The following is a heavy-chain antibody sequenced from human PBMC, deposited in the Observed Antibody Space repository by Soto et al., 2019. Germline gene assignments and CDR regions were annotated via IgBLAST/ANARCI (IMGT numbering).Heavy chain of an antibody. J-gene: IGHJ4*02. CDR1: GFTSYW. V-gene: IGHV5-51*01. CDR3: ARQVPYCSSTSCYLTLSYFDY. D-gene: IGHD2-2*01. CDR2: IYPGDSDT. Sequence: PGESLKISCQFSGFTSYWIGWVRQVPGKGLEWMGIIYPGDSDTRYSPSFQGQVTISADKSISTAYLQWSSLKASDTAMYYCARQVPYCSSTSCYLTLSYFDYWGQGTLVTVSS.